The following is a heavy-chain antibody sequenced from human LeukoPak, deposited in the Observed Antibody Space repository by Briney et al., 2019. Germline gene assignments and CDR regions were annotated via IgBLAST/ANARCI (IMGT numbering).Heavy chain of an antibody. V-gene: IGHV4-59*12. CDR3: ARDSRGVDTAMVNYYYYYMDV. CDR1: GESISGFY. D-gene: IGHD5-18*01. J-gene: IGHJ6*03. Sequence: SETLSLTCTVSGESISGFYWTWIRQPPGKGLEWIGYIYYSGSTNYNPSLKSRVTISVDTSKNQFSLKLSSVTAADTAVYYCARDSRGVDTAMVNYYYYYMDVWGKGTTVTISS. CDR2: IYYSGST.